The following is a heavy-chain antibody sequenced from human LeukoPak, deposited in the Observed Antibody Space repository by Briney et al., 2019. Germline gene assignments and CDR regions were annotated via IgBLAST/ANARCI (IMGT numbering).Heavy chain of an antibody. J-gene: IGHJ6*02. V-gene: IGHV4-59*08. CDR3: ARHEGYSNFVYGMDG. D-gene: IGHD3-3*02. CDR2: IYYSGTT. Sequence: SETLSLTCTGSGVSISSYYWSWIRQPPGMGLEWMGYIYYSGTTNYNPSPQSRVTISVDTYKSHFYLKLSSVTAADTAVYYCARHEGYSNFVYGMDGWGQGTTVTVSS. CDR1: GVSISSYY.